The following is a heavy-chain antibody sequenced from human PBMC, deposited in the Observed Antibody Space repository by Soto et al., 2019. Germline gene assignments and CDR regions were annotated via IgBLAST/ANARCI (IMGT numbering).Heavy chain of an antibody. Sequence: VASVKVSCKASGYTFTSYGITWVRQAPGQGLAWMGWISAYNGNTNYAQRFQGRVTMSTDTSTNTAYMELRSLRSDDTGFYYCARGKYGGNYWGQGTLVTVSS. D-gene: IGHD2-15*01. CDR1: GYTFTSYG. V-gene: IGHV1-18*01. J-gene: IGHJ4*02. CDR3: ARGKYGGNY. CDR2: ISAYNGNT.